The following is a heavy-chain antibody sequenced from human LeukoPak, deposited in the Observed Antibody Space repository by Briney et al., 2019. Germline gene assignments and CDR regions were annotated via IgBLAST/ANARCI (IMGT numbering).Heavy chain of an antibody. CDR2: INHSGST. CDR1: GGSFSGYY. J-gene: IGHJ4*02. D-gene: IGHD6-19*01. CDR3: ARDYSSGWYFDY. V-gene: IGHV4-34*01. Sequence: SETLSLTCAVYGGSFSGYYWSWIRQPPGKGLEWIGEINHSGSTNYNPSLKSRVTISVDTSKNQFSLKLSSVTAADTAVYYCARDYSSGWYFDYWGQGTLVTVSS.